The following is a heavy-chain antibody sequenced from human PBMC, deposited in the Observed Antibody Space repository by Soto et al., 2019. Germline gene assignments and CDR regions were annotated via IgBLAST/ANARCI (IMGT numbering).Heavy chain of an antibody. CDR3: ARLRIYYDSSRGTVYAFDM. V-gene: IGHV4-61*08. CDR1: GGSASSGDYY. D-gene: IGHD3-22*01. J-gene: IGHJ3*02. CDR2: IYYSGST. Sequence: PSETLSPTCTVSGGSASSGDYYWSWVRQPPGKGLEWIGYIYYSGSTNYNPTLKSRVTIPVDTNKNQFSLKLSSVTAADTAVYYCARLRIYYDSSRGTVYAFDMWGQGTMVTVSS.